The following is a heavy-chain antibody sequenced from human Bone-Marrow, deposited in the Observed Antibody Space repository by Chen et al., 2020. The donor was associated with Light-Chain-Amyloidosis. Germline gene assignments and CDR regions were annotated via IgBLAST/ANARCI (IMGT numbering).Heavy chain of an antibody. CDR3: ARAPGYDFPFDY. J-gene: IGHJ4*02. CDR1: GFTFSSYA. V-gene: IGHV3-30-3*01. D-gene: IGHD5-12*01. CDR2: ISYDGSNK. Sequence: QVQLVESGGGVVQPGRSLRLSCAASGFTFSSYAMHWVRQAPGKGLEWVAVISYDGSNKYYADSVKGRFTISRDNSKNTLYLQMNSLRAEDTAVYYCARAPGYDFPFDYCGQGTLVTVSS.